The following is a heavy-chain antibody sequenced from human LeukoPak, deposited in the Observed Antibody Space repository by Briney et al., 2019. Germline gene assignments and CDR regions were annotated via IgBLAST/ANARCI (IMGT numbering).Heavy chain of an antibody. CDR1: GFTFSNYA. CDR3: ARGGVTTMTLRDLWLDY. V-gene: IGHV3-30-3*01. D-gene: IGHD4-17*01. J-gene: IGHJ4*02. Sequence: GGSLRLSCAASGFTFSNYAMHWVRQAPGKGLEWVALMSYDGSNTFYADSVKGRFTISRDNSKSTLYLQMNSLKAEDTAVYYCARGGVTTMTLRDLWLDYWGQGTLVTVSS. CDR2: MSYDGSNT.